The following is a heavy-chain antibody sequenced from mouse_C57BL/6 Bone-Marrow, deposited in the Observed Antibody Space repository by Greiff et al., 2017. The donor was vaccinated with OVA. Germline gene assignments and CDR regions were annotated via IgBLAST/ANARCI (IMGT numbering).Heavy chain of an antibody. CDR3: ARSSYYAMDY. Sequence: QVQLQQPGAELVMPGASVKLSCKASGYTFTSYWMPWVKQRPGQGLEWIGEIDPSGSNTNYNQKFKGKSTMTVDKSSSTAYMQLSSLTSEASSVYYYARSSYYAMDYWCQGTSVTVSS. CDR1: GYTFTSYW. CDR2: IDPSGSNT. J-gene: IGHJ4*01. V-gene: IGHV1-69*01.